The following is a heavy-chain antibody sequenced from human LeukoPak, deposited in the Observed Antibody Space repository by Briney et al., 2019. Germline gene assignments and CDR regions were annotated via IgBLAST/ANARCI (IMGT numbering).Heavy chain of an antibody. J-gene: IGHJ4*02. CDR3: ARYGDYGEVRY. Sequence: SETLSLTCTVSGGSISSYYWSWLRQPPGKGLEWIGYIYYSGSTNYNPSLKSRVTISVDTSKNQFSLKLSSVTAADTAVYYCARYGDYGEVRYWGQGTLVTVSS. D-gene: IGHD4-17*01. CDR1: GGSISSYY. CDR2: IYYSGST. V-gene: IGHV4-59*01.